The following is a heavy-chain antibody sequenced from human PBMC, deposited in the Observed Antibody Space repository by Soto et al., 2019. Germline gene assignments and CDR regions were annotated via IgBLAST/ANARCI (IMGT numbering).Heavy chain of an antibody. D-gene: IGHD4-17*01. CDR1: GYTFTSYA. V-gene: IGHV1-18*04. J-gene: IGHJ4*02. CDR3: ARDQTVLDY. CDR2: ISGYSGKT. Sequence: QVQLVQSGAEVKKPGASVKVSCKASGYTFTSYAFNWVRQAPGQGLEWMGWISGYSGKTNYAQKVQGRVTMTTDTSTSTAYMELRSLRSDDTAVYYCARDQTVLDYWGQGTLVTVSS.